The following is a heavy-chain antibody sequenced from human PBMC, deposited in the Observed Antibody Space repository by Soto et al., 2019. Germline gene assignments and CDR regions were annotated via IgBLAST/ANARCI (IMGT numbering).Heavy chain of an antibody. Sequence: QVQLQESGPGLVKPSETLSLTCTVSGGSISSYYWSWIRQPQGKGLEWIGYIYYSGITDYNPSLKSRVTISVDTSKSQVSLKLSSVTAADTAVYYCARGGGVYYFDYWGQGTLVTVSS. CDR3: ARGGGVYYFDY. J-gene: IGHJ4*02. D-gene: IGHD2-8*02. CDR1: GGSISSYY. CDR2: IYYSGIT. V-gene: IGHV4-59*01.